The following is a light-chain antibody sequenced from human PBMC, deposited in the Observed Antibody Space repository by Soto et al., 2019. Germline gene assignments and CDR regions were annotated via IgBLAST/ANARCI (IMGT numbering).Light chain of an antibody. CDR2: AAS. J-gene: IGKJ1*01. CDR1: QDISGW. V-gene: IGKV1D-12*01. CDR3: QQYETFSGT. Sequence: DIQMTQSPSSVSASVGDRVTITCRASQDISGWLAWYQQKPGKAPKLLIYAASSLQSGVPSRFSGSGSGTDFTLTIAGLQPDDFATYYCQQYETFSGTFGPGTKVDIK.